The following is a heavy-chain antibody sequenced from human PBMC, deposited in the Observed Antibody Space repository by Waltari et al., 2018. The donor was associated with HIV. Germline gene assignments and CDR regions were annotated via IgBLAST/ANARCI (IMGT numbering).Heavy chain of an antibody. J-gene: IGHJ5*02. CDR2: MSYSGST. CDR3: ARSFSGYSNYFDP. D-gene: IGHD4-4*01. CDR1: GGSMTSSSYY. Sequence: QLQLQGSGPGLVKSSETLSLTCTVSGGSMTSSSYYWGWIRQPPGKGLEWIGSMSYSGSTYHNPSLRSRLTISVDTSKNQFSRKLTSVTAADTAVYCCARSFSGYSNYFDPWGQGTLVTVSS. V-gene: IGHV4-39*01.